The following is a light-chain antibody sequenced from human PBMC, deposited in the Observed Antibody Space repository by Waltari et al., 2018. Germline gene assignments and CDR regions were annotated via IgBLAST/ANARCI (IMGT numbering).Light chain of an antibody. J-gene: IGLJ2*01. CDR1: PSNIGAGYD. CDR3: QSYDTTLSVV. V-gene: IGLV1-40*01. Sequence: QSVLTQPPSVSGAPGQRVSISCTGSPSNIGAGYDVHWYQQGPGKAHKLIIYGTNTRPLGVPDRFFGSQYGTSASLAIIGLQAEDEGDYYCQSYDTTLSVVFGGGTKLTVL. CDR2: GTN.